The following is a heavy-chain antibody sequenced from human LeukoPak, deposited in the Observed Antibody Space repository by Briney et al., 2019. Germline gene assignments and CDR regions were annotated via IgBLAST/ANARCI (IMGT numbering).Heavy chain of an antibody. CDR1: GYTFTSYG. J-gene: IGHJ6*02. V-gene: IGHV1-2*04. D-gene: IGHD3-16*01. CDR3: ARGERTSKNYDYYYSGMDV. CDR2: MNPESGIT. Sequence: ASVKLSCKASGYTFTSYGISWVREAPGQGLEWMASMNPESGITTYSQAFEDWVSMTRDTSIGTAYMELRRLRSDGTAVYYCARGERTSKNYDYYYSGMDVWGQGTTVTVSS.